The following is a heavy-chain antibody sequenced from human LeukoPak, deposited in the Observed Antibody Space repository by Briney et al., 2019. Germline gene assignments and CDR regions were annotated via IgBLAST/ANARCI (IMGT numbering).Heavy chain of an antibody. V-gene: IGHV4-59*08. D-gene: IGHD5-24*01. CDR1: GGSISSYY. CDR2: IYHSGYT. Sequence: SETLSLTCTVSGGSISSYYWSWIRQSPGKGLEWIGYIYHSGYTNYNPALESRVTMPVDTSKNQFSLKLTSLTAADTAVYYCSRQFGGMATGASDYWGQGTLVTVSS. J-gene: IGHJ4*02. CDR3: SRQFGGMATGASDY.